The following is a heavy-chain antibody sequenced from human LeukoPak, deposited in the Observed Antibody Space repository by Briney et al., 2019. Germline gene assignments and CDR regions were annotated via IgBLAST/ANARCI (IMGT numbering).Heavy chain of an antibody. Sequence: SETLSLTCTVSGGSISSYYWSWIRQPPGKGLEWIGYIYYSGSTNYNPSLKSRVTISVDTSKNQFSLKLSSVTAAGTAVYYCAGNSASSYGNQPSWGQGTLVTVSS. J-gene: IGHJ4*02. D-gene: IGHD3-10*01. CDR3: AGNSASSYGNQPS. V-gene: IGHV4-59*12. CDR2: IYYSGST. CDR1: GGSISSYY.